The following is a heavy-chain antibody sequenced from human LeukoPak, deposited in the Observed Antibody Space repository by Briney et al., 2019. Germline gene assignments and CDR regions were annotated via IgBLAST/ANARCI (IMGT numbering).Heavy chain of an antibody. J-gene: IGHJ4*02. CDR3: AKDTSGPFDY. D-gene: IGHD3-3*01. CDR2: ISWNSGSI. CDR1: GFTFDDYA. Sequence: PGRSLRLSCAASGFTFDDYAMHWVRQAPGKGLEWVSGISWNSGSIGYADSVKGRFTISRDDSKNTLYLQMYSLRAEDTAVYYCAKDTSGPFDYWGQGTLVTVSS. V-gene: IGHV3-9*01.